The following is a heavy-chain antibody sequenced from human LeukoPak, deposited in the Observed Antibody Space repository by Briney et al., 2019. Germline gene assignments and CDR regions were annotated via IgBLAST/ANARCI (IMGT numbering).Heavy chain of an antibody. D-gene: IGHD1-26*01. CDR1: GDLVYSNTAM. J-gene: IGHJ4*02. Sequence: SHTLSLLCLICGDLVYSNTAMGHWITQSPSRGLERLGRIYYRSKWYNDYKLSEKSRVTINPDTSKNQFSLQMNSVTPEDTAVYYCARSGKNTFDYWGQGTLVTVSS. V-gene: IGHV6-1*01. CDR2: IYYRSKWYN. CDR3: ARSGKNTFDY.